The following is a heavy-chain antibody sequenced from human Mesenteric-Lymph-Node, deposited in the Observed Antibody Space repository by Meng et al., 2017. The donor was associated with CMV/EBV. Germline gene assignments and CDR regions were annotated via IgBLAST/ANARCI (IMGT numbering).Heavy chain of an antibody. J-gene: IGHJ6*02. CDR3: AKKKEEYSNYDDYYYGMDV. CDR2: ISGSGGST. Sequence: GESLKISCAASGFTFRSYAMSWVRQAPGKVLEWVSAISGSGGSTYYADSVKGRFTISRDNSKNTLYLQMNSLRAEDTAVYYCAKKKEEYSNYDDYYYGMDVWGQGTTVTVSS. D-gene: IGHD4-11*01. CDR1: GFTFRSYA. V-gene: IGHV3-23*01.